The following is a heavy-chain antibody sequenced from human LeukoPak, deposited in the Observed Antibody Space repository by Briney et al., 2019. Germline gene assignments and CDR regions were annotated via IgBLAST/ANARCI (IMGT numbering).Heavy chain of an antibody. J-gene: IGHJ3*02. V-gene: IGHV3-9*01. CDR2: ISWNSGSI. D-gene: IGHD3-10*01. CDR1: GFTFDDYA. CDR3: AKDTHYGSGRFSGAFDI. Sequence: PGGSLRLSCAASGFTFDDYAMHWVRQAPGKGLEWVSGISWNSGSIGYADSVKGRFTISRDNAKNSLYLQMNSLRAEDTALYYCAKDTHYGSGRFSGAFDIWGQGTMVTVSS.